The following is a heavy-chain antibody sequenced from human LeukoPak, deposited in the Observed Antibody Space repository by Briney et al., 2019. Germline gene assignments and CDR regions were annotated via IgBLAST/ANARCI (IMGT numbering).Heavy chain of an antibody. CDR2: ISGGGGST. CDR1: GFTFSDYA. CDR3: AKGDPVRYFDY. Sequence: GGSLRLSCEASGFTFSDYAMSWVRQAPGKGLEWVSEISGGGGSTYYADSVKGRFTISRDNSKMYLQMNSLRAEDTAIYYCAKGDPVRYFDYWGQGTLVTVSS. J-gene: IGHJ4*02. V-gene: IGHV3-23*01. D-gene: IGHD4-17*01.